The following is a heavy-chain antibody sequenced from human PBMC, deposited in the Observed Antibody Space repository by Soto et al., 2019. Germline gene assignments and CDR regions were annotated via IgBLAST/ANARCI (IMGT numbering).Heavy chain of an antibody. V-gene: IGHV3-7*01. CDR2: IKQDGSEE. D-gene: IGHD6-6*01. CDR3: AREIAARL. Sequence: EVQLVESGGGLVQPGGPLGLSCEAPGFTFSSYWMSWFRQAPGKGLEWVANIKQDGSEENYVDSVKGRFTISRDNAKNALYLQMNSLRVEDTAVYYCAREIAARLWGKGTTVTVSS. J-gene: IGHJ6*04. CDR1: GFTFSSYW.